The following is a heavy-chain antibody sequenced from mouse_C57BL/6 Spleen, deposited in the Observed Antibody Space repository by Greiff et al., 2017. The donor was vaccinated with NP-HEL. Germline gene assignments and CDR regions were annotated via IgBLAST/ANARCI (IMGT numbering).Heavy chain of an antibody. CDR2: IHPNSGST. V-gene: IGHV1-64*01. J-gene: IGHJ2*01. CDR1: GYTFTSYW. CDR3: ARSGSELYYFDY. Sequence: QVQLQQPGAELVKPGASAKLSCKASGYTFTSYWMHWVKQRPGQGLEWIGMIHPNSGSTNYNEKFKSKATLTVDKSSSTAYMQLSSLTSEDSAVYYCARSGSELYYFDYWGQGTTLTVSS. D-gene: IGHD2-2*01.